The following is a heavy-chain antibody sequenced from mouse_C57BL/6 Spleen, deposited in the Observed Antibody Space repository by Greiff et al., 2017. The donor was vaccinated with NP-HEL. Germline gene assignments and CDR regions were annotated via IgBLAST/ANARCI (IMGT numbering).Heavy chain of an antibody. J-gene: IGHJ2*01. CDR2: IDPSDSYT. Sequence: QVQLQQPGAELVMPGASVKLSCKASGYTFTSYWMHWVKQRPGQGLEWIGEIDPSDSYTNYNQKFKGKSTLTVDKSSSTAYMQLSSLTSEDSAVYYCARSHGSSYGADYWGQGTTLTVSS. CDR1: GYTFTSYW. D-gene: IGHD1-1*01. CDR3: ARSHGSSYGADY. V-gene: IGHV1-69*01.